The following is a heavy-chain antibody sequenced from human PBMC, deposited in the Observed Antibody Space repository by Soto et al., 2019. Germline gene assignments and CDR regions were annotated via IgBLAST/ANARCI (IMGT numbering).Heavy chain of an antibody. D-gene: IGHD5-12*01. CDR2: IIPILGIA. CDR1: GGTFSSYT. CDR3: ATRGDSGYDSY. Sequence: QVQLVQSGAEVKKPGSSVKVSCKASGGTFSSYTISWVRQAPGQGLEWMGRIIPILGIANYAQKFQGRVTITANKPTSTASMELSSLRSEDTDVYYCATRGDSGYDSYWGQGTLVTVSS. V-gene: IGHV1-69*02. J-gene: IGHJ4*02.